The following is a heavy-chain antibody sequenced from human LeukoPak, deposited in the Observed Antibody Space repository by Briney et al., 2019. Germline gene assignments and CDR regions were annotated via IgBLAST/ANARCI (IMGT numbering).Heavy chain of an antibody. V-gene: IGHV1-8*03. CDR3: PRVAYYDSSGYYYVMDAFYI. Sequence: ASVKVSCKASGYTFTSYDINWVRQATGQGLEWMGWMNPNSGNTGYAQKFQGRVTITRNTSISTAYMELSSLRSEDTAVYYCPRVAYYDSSGYYYVMDAFYIWGQGTMVTVSS. CDR1: GYTFTSYD. J-gene: IGHJ3*02. CDR2: MNPNSGNT. D-gene: IGHD3-22*01.